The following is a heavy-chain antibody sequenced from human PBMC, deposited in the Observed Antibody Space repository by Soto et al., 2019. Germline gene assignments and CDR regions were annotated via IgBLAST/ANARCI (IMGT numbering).Heavy chain of an antibody. CDR3: ARGSDSGYDLYDY. CDR1: GYTFTSYY. Sequence: XVKVSCKASGYTFTSYYMHWVRQAPGQVLEWRGISNXSGRNXSYAKKNQGRXXMTRDQSXXKVYMELSSLRSEETAVYYCARGSDSGYDLYDYWGQGTLVTVSS. J-gene: IGHJ4*02. D-gene: IGHD5-12*01. CDR2: SNXSGRNX. V-gene: IGHV1-46*03.